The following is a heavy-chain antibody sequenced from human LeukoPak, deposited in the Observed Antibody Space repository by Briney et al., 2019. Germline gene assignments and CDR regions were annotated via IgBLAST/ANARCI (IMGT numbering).Heavy chain of an antibody. CDR2: MNPNSGNT. CDR3: ARDGGNDSGSSFPQNWFDP. Sequence: ASVKVSCKASGYTFTSYDINWVRQATGQGLEWMGWMNPNSGNTGYAQKFQGRVTITADESTSTAYMELSSLRSEDTAVYYCARDGGNDSGSSFPQNWFDPWGQGTLVTVSS. D-gene: IGHD6-13*01. V-gene: IGHV1-8*03. J-gene: IGHJ5*02. CDR1: GYTFTSYD.